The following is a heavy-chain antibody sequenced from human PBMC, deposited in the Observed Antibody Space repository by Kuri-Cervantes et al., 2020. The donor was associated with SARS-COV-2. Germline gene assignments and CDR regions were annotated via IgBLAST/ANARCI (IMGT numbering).Heavy chain of an antibody. V-gene: IGHV3-30*09. D-gene: IGHD6-13*01. CDR2: ISYHGQRR. CDR1: GFTFSRHN. CDR3: AKVLGDSSSWYVVRLTPHGMPDV. J-gene: IGHJ6*03. Sequence: GESLKISCAASGFTFSRHNMHWVRQAPGKGLEWVAFISYHGQRRYYADSVEGRFAISRDNSKNTLYLQMNSLRAEDTAVYYCAKVLGDSSSWYVVRLTPHGMPDVWGKGTTVTVSS.